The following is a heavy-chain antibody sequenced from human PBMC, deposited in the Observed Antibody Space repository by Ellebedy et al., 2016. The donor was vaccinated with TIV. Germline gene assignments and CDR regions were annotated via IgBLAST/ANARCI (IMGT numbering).Heavy chain of an antibody. CDR3: AKDPGYESADPDAFER. Sequence: GESLKISXTASGFTFSSYGMHWVRRAPGKGLEWVAVILYDGSEKHYVDSVKGRFTISRDNSTNTLSLQMDSLRPEDTAVYYCAKDPGYESADPDAFERWGQGTMVTVSS. V-gene: IGHV3-30*18. CDR1: GFTFSSYG. D-gene: IGHD6-13*01. CDR2: ILYDGSEK. J-gene: IGHJ3*02.